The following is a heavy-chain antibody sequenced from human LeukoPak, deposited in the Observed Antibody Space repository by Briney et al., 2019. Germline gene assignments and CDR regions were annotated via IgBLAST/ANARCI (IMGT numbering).Heavy chain of an antibody. CDR2: INPNSGGT. Sequence: ASVKVSCKASGYTFTGYYMHWVRQAPGQGLEWMGRINPNSGGTNYAQKFQGRVTMTRDTSISTAYMELSRLRSDDTAVYYCARGVVVPAAIDWFDPWGQGTPVTVSS. CDR1: GYTFTGYY. V-gene: IGHV1-2*06. D-gene: IGHD2-2*01. J-gene: IGHJ5*02. CDR3: ARGVVVPAAIDWFDP.